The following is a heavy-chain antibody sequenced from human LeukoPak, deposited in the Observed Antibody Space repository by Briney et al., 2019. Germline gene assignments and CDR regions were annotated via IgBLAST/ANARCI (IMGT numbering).Heavy chain of an antibody. Sequence: PGGSLRLSCAASGFTFTSNGRNWVRQAPGKGLEWVSSISGNGVNTYYADSVKGRFTISRDNSKNTLSLQMNSLRAEDTAVYFCATVNWNYVAYYYYGMDVWGQGTTVTVSS. CDR2: ISGNGVNT. V-gene: IGHV3-23*01. D-gene: IGHD1-7*01. J-gene: IGHJ6*02. CDR1: GFTFTSNG. CDR3: ATVNWNYVAYYYYGMDV.